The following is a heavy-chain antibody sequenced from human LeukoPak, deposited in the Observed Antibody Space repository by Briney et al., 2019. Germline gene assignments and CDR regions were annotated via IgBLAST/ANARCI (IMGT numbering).Heavy chain of an antibody. Sequence: SETLSLTCTVSGYSISSGYYWGWIRQPPGKGLEWIGSIYHSGSTYYNPSLKSRVTISVDTSKNQFSLKLSSVTAADTAVYYCGSHKSSGYGPDYFAYGGQGPLATVSS. J-gene: IGHJ4*02. V-gene: IGHV4-38-2*02. CDR2: IYHSGST. CDR1: GYSISSGYY. D-gene: IGHD3-22*01. CDR3: GSHKSSGYGPDYFAY.